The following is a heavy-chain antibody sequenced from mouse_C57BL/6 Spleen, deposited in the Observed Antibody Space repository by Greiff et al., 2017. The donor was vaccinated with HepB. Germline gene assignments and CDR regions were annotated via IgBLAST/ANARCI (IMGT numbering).Heavy chain of an antibody. CDR3: ARSHYYGSSYGYWYFDV. CDR2: IYWDDDK. Sequence: QVTLKVSGPGILQSSQTLSLTCSFSGFSLSTSGMGVSWIRQPSGKGLEWLAHIYWDDDKRYNPSLKSRLTISKDTSRNQVFLKITSVDTADTATYYCARSHYYGSSYGYWYFDVWGTGTTVTVSS. V-gene: IGHV8-12*01. J-gene: IGHJ1*03. CDR1: GFSLSTSGMG. D-gene: IGHD1-1*01.